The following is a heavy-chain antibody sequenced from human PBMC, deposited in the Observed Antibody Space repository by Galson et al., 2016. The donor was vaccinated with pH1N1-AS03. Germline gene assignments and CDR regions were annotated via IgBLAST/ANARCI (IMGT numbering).Heavy chain of an antibody. CDR3: AREEGGFGSNWLQTDAFDI. D-gene: IGHD6-13*01. Sequence: SLRLSCAASGFTFSNYEMNWVRQAPGKGLEWVSYISNSGTTVHYADSVKGRFTISRDNSKNTLYLQMNSLRTEDTALYYCAREEGGFGSNWLQTDAFDIWGQGTMVTVSS. CDR2: ISNSGTTV. V-gene: IGHV3-48*03. J-gene: IGHJ3*02. CDR1: GFTFSNYE.